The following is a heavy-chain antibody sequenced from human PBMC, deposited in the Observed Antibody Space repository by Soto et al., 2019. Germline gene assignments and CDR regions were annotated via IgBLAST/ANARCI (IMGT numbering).Heavy chain of an antibody. CDR3: ANRVFGVVNAFDI. J-gene: IGHJ3*02. V-gene: IGHV1-24*01. CDR1: GYTLTELS. D-gene: IGHD3-3*01. CDR2: FDPEDGET. Sequence: ASVKVSCKVSGYTLTELSMHWVRQDPGKGLEWVGGFDPEDGETIYAQKFQGRVTMTEDTSTDTAYMELSSLRSEDTAVYYCANRVFGVVNAFDIWGQGTMVTVSS.